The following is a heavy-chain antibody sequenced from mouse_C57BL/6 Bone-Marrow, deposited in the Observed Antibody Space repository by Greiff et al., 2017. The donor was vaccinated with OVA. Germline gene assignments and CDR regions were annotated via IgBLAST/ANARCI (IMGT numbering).Heavy chain of an antibody. D-gene: IGHD2-4*01. Sequence: VQLKESVAELVRPGASVKLSCTASGFNIKNTYMHWVKQRPEQGLEWIGRIGPANGNNKYAPKFQGKATITADTYSNIAYQKLSSLTSEDTAIYYCASGDYGWFAYWGQGTLVTVSA. CDR3: ASGDYGWFAY. CDR2: IGPANGNN. V-gene: IGHV14-3*01. J-gene: IGHJ3*01. CDR1: GFNIKNTY.